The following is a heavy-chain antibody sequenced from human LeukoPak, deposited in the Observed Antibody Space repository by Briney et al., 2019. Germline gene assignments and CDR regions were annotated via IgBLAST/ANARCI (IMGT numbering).Heavy chain of an antibody. CDR1: GFTVSTKY. CDR2: IYYSGST. Sequence: GSLRLSCAVSGFTVSTKYISWVRQPPGKGLEWIGSIYYSGSTYYNPSLKSRVTISVDTSKNQFSLKLSSVTAADTAVYYCASQPSRITMVRGVITQYPGYFQHWGQGTLVTVSS. D-gene: IGHD3-10*01. V-gene: IGHV4-39*01. CDR3: ASQPSRITMVRGVITQYPGYFQH. J-gene: IGHJ1*01.